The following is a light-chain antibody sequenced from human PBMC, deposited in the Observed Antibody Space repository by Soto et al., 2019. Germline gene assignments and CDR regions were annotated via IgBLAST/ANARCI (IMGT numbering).Light chain of an antibody. CDR1: SSDIGGHND. V-gene: IGLV2-14*01. Sequence: QSVLTQPASVSGSPGQSITISCTGTSSDIGGHNDVSWYQQHPGKAPKLLIYGVSNRPSGVSNSFSASKSGNTASLTISGLQAEDETDYYCCSYTSNITPYVFGTGTKLTVL. CDR3: CSYTSNITPYV. CDR2: GVS. J-gene: IGLJ1*01.